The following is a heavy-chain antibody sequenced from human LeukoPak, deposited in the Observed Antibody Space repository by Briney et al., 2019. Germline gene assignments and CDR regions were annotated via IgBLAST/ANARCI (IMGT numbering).Heavy chain of an antibody. CDR2: IIPILGIA. CDR1: GGTFSSYA. Sequence: SVKVSCKASGGTFSSYAISWLRQAPGQGLEWMGRIIPILGIANYAQKFQGRVTITADKSTSTAYMELSSLRSEDTAVYYCASSRSWTTVVTGDAFDIWGQGTMVTVSS. V-gene: IGHV1-69*04. J-gene: IGHJ3*02. D-gene: IGHD4-23*01. CDR3: ASSRSWTTVVTGDAFDI.